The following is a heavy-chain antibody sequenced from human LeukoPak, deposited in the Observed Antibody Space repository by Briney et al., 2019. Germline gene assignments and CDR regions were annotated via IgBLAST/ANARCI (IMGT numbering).Heavy chain of an antibody. D-gene: IGHD2-2*01. CDR1: GGSISSYY. V-gene: IGHV4-4*07. J-gene: IGHJ3*02. Sequence: SDTLSLTCTVSGGSISSYYWSWIRQPAGKGLEWIGRIYTSGSTNYNPSLKSRVTMSVDTPKNQFSLKLSSVTAADTAVYYCARDPRPLYCSSTSCYWPAFDIWGQGTMVTVSS. CDR3: ARDPRPLYCSSTSCYWPAFDI. CDR2: IYTSGST.